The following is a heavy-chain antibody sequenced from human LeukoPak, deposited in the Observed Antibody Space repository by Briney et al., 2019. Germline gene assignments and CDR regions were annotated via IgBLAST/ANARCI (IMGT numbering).Heavy chain of an antibody. CDR3: AKGRLGSITIFGVAFDY. CDR2: ISGSGGST. D-gene: IGHD3-3*01. V-gene: IGHV3-23*01. CDR1: GFTFSSYA. J-gene: IGHJ4*02. Sequence: GGSLRLSCAASGFTFSSYAMSWVRQAPGKGLEWVSAISGSGGSTYYADSVKGRFTISRDNSKNTLYLQMNSLRAEDTAVYYCAKGRLGSITIFGVAFDYWGQGTLVTVSS.